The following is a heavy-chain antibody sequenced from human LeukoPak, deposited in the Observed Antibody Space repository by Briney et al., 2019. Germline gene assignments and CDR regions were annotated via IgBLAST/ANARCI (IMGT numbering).Heavy chain of an antibody. D-gene: IGHD3-3*01. J-gene: IGHJ4*02. V-gene: IGHV1-69*13. Sequence: SVKVSCKASGGTFSSYAISWVPQAPGQGLEWMGGIIPIFGTANYAQKFQGRVTITADESTSTAYMELSSLRSEDTAVYYCARGDFWSGYQRQSPLNYWGQGTLVTVSS. CDR1: GGTFSSYA. CDR3: ARGDFWSGYQRQSPLNY. CDR2: IIPIFGTA.